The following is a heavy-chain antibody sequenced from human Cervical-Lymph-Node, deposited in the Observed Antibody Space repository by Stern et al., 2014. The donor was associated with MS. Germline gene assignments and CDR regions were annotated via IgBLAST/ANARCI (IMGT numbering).Heavy chain of an antibody. CDR2: ISHSGDT. V-gene: IGHV4-59*08. J-gene: IGHJ4*02. CDR3: ARLSTAVDF. CDR1: GGSISSRY. Sequence: QVQLQESGPGLVKPSETLSLTCAVSGGSISSRYWGWIRQPPGKGLEWIGLISHSGDTKYNPSLKSRVTISLDTPKNQFPLKVPSVTAADTAVYYCARLSTAVDFWGQGTLVTVSS.